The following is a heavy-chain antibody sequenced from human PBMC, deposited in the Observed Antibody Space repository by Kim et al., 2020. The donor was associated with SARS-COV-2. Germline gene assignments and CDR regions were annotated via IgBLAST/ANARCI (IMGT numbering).Heavy chain of an antibody. J-gene: IGHJ5*02. CDR3: ASGGRVLRFSRGFDP. Sequence: PSLKSRVTISVDTSKRQFSLKLSSVTAANTAVYYCASGGRVLRFSRGFDPWGQGTLVTVSS. D-gene: IGHD3-3*01. V-gene: IGHV4-34*01.